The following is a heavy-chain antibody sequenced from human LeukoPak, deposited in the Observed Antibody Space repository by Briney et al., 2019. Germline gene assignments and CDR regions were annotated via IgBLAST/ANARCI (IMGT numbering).Heavy chain of an antibody. Sequence: GESLKISCKGSGYSFTSYWIGWVRQMPGKGLEWMGIIYPGDSDTRYSPSFQGQVTISADKSISTAYLQWSSLKASDTAMYYCARPTYDSIGWVAFDIWGQGTMVTVSS. CDR1: GYSFTSYW. V-gene: IGHV5-51*01. D-gene: IGHD3-22*01. J-gene: IGHJ3*02. CDR3: ARPTYDSIGWVAFDI. CDR2: IYPGDSDT.